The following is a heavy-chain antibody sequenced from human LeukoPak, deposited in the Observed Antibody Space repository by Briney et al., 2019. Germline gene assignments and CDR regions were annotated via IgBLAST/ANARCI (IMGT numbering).Heavy chain of an antibody. J-gene: IGHJ3*02. CDR2: ISGDGGST. D-gene: IGHD1-26*01. CDR3: AKEWELLQGYAFDI. CDR1: GFTFADYA. Sequence: GGSLRLSCAASGFTFADYAMHGVRQAPGKGVEWVSLISGDGGSTYYADSVKGRFTISRDNSKNSLYLQMNSLRTEDTALYYCAKEWELLQGYAFDIWGQGTMVTVSS. V-gene: IGHV3-43*02.